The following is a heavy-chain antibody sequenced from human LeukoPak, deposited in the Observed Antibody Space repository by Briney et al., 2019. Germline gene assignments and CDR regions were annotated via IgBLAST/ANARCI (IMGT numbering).Heavy chain of an antibody. CDR2: INSDGSST. CDR3: VRTIFDPVITYHYMDV. Sequence: GGSLRLSCAASGFTFSSYWMHWVRQAPGKGLVWVSRINSDGSSTSYADSVKGRFTISRDNAKNTLYLQMNSLRAEDTAVYYCVRTIFDPVITYHYMDVWGKGTTVTVSS. CDR1: GFTFSSYW. V-gene: IGHV3-74*01. J-gene: IGHJ6*03. D-gene: IGHD3-3*01.